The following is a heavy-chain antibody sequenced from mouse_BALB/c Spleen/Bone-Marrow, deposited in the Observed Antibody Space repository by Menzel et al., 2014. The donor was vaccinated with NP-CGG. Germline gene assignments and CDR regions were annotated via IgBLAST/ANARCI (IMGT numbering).Heavy chain of an antibody. Sequence: QVRLQQSGAELAKPGASVKMSCKASGYTFTSYWMHWVKQRPGQGLEWIGYINPSTGYTEYNQKFKDKATLTADKSSSTAYMQLSSLTSEDSAVYYCARDWYFDVWGAGTTVTVSS. CDR3: ARDWYFDV. J-gene: IGHJ1*01. CDR2: INPSTGYT. CDR1: GYTFTSYW. V-gene: IGHV1-7*01.